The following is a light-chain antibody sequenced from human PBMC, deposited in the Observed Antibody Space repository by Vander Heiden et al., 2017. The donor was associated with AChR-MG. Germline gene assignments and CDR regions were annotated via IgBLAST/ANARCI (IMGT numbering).Light chain of an antibody. CDR1: QGISSY. V-gene: IGKV1-8*01. CDR2: AAS. J-gene: IGKJ1*01. Sequence: AIRMTQSPSSLSASTGDRVTITCRASQGISSYLAWYQQKPGKAPKLLIYAASTLQSGVPSRFSGSGSGTDFTLTISCLQSEDFATYYCQQYNSYPRTFVQGTKVEIK. CDR3: QQYNSYPRT.